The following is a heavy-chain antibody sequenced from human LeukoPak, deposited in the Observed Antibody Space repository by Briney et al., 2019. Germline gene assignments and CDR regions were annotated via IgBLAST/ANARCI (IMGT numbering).Heavy chain of an antibody. CDR2: INWNGGST. CDR3: ARVPVLFSLAVAGTLWFDP. Sequence: GGSLRLSCAASGFTVSSNYMSWVRQAPGKGLEWVSGINWNGGSTGYADSVKGRFTISRDNAKNSLYLQMNSLRAEDTAVYYCARVPVLFSLAVAGTLWFDPWGQGTLVTVSS. J-gene: IGHJ5*02. V-gene: IGHV3-20*04. CDR1: GFTVSSNY. D-gene: IGHD6-19*01.